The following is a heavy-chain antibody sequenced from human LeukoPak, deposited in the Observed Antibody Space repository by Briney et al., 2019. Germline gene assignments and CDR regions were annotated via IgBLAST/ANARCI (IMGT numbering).Heavy chain of an antibody. CDR1: GFTFDDYA. J-gene: IGHJ4*02. D-gene: IGHD1-26*01. CDR3: AKDISHSIVGPTAFDY. CDR2: ISWNSGSI. V-gene: IGHV3-9*03. Sequence: PGGTLRLSCAASGFTFDDYAMHWVRQAPGKGLEWVSGISWNSGSIGYADSVKGRFTISRDNAKNSLYLQMNSLRAEDMALYYCAKDISHSIVGPTAFDYRGQGTLVTVSS.